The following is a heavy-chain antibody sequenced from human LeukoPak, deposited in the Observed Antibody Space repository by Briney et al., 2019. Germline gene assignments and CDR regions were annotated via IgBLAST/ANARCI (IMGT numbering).Heavy chain of an antibody. CDR1: GVSISSSGYY. V-gene: IGHV4-61*02. Sequence: SETLSLTCTVSGVSISSSGYYWGWIRQPAGKGLEWIGRIYTSGSTNYNPSLKSRATISVDTSKNQFSLKLSSVTAADTAVYYCARAGEDYGSGSYYPIDYWGQGTLVTVSS. CDR3: ARAGEDYGSGSYYPIDY. CDR2: IYTSGST. J-gene: IGHJ4*02. D-gene: IGHD3-10*01.